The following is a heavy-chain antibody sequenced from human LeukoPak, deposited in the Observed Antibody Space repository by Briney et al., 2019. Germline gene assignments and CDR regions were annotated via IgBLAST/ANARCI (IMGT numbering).Heavy chain of an antibody. V-gene: IGHV3-7*01. Sequence: GGSLRLSCAASGFTFSESWMTWVRQVPGLGLEWVAHINHEGGGIQYVDSVKGRFTISRDNAKGSVYLQMNSLRVEDTAIYHCATYINWVAGDVWGQGTTVIV. CDR2: INHEGGGI. CDR3: ATYINWVAGDV. J-gene: IGHJ6*02. D-gene: IGHD1-1*01. CDR1: GFTFSESW.